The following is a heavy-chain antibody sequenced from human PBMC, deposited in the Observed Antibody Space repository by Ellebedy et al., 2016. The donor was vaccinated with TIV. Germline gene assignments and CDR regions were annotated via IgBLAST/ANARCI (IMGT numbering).Heavy chain of an antibody. D-gene: IGHD5-12*01. CDR1: GGTFSSYA. CDR2: IIPIFGTA. CDR3: ASFPRGVDIVATMNGYFDY. J-gene: IGHJ4*02. V-gene: IGHV1-69*13. Sequence: SVKVSXXASGGTFSSYAISWVRQAPGQGLEWMGGIIPIFGTANYAQKFQGRVTITADESTSTAYMELSSLRSEDTAVYYCASFPRGVDIVATMNGYFDYWGQGTLVTVSS.